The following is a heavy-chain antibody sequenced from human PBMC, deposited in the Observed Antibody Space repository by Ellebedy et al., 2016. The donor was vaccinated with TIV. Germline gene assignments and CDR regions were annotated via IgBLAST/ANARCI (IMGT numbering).Heavy chain of an antibody. V-gene: IGHV3-66*01. CDR3: ARERITMLRGVVRDVDV. Sequence: GGSLRLXXAVSGISVSDNYMRWVRQAPGKGLEWVSLIYSNGDTRYADSVKGRFTVSRDNAKNSLYLQMYSLRAEDTAVYYCARERITMLRGVVRDVDVWGKGTTVTVSS. CDR2: IYSNGDT. D-gene: IGHD3-10*01. J-gene: IGHJ6*04. CDR1: GISVSDNY.